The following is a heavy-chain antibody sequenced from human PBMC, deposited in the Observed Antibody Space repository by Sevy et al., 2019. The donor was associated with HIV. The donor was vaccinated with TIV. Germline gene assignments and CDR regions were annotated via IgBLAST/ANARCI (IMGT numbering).Heavy chain of an antibody. CDR3: AGEYAWGMGYS. CDR2: IYYIGNT. Sequence: SETLSLTCTVSGGSITSLYWGWIRQPPGKGLEWIANIYYIGNTNYNPSLKILITIPLDTSKYQFSLRLSSVTAADTAIYYCAGEYAWGMGYSWGQGTLVTVSS. CDR1: GGSITSLY. V-gene: IGHV4-59*08. J-gene: IGHJ4*02. D-gene: IGHD2-8*01.